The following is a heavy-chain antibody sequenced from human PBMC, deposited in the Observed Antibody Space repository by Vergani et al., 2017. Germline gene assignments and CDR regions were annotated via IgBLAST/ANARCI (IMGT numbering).Heavy chain of an antibody. CDR2: VYYTGST. Sequence: QVQLQESGPGLVKPSETLSLTCTVSGAAIKDFYWSWFRQPPGTGLEWIGYVYYTGSTTYNPSLKSRVTISVDTSNNQFSLRMTSLTAADTAIYYCAGDRDLYCSSITSGHNGFDPWGQGSLVTVAS. J-gene: IGHJ5*02. CDR3: AGDRDLYCSSITSGHNGFDP. CDR1: GAAIKDFY. D-gene: IGHD2-2*01. V-gene: IGHV4-59*01.